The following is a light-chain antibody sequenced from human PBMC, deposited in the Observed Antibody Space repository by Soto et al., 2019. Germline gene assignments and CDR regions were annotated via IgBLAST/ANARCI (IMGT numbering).Light chain of an antibody. J-gene: IGLJ3*02. CDR2: EVN. V-gene: IGLV2-8*01. CDR3: SSFAGSNNVL. CDR1: NSDVGGYDF. Sequence: QSVLTQPPSASGSPGQSVTISCTGTNSDVGGYDFVSWYHQHPGKAPKLMIYEVNKRPSGVPDRFSGSKSGNTASLTVSGLQAEDEASYYCSSFAGSNNVLFGGGTKLTVL.